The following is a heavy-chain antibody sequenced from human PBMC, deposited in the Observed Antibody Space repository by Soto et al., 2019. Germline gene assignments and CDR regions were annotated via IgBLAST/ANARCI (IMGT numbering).Heavy chain of an antibody. V-gene: IGHV3-23*01. CDR3: AKQRAGYGSGSDTYYFDF. Sequence: EVQLLESGGGLVQPGGSVRLSCSTSGFTFSTYAMNWVRQAPGKGLEWVSALSGSGGTTYYADSVRGRFTISRDNSKNTLFLQMNSLRAEDTALYYCAKQRAGYGSGSDTYYFDFWGQGTPVTVSS. CDR1: GFTFSTYA. D-gene: IGHD3-10*01. CDR2: LSGSGGTT. J-gene: IGHJ4*02.